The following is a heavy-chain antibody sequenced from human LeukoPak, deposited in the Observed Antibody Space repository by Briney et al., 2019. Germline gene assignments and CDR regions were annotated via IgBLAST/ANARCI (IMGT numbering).Heavy chain of an antibody. CDR3: ARDPTYDFWSGYHLDY. CDR1: GFIFSSYS. D-gene: IGHD3-3*01. J-gene: IGHJ4*02. Sequence: GGSLRLSCAASGFIFSSYSMNWVRQAPGKGLEWVSSITSSSSYIYHADSVKGRFTISRDNAKNSLYLQMNSLRAEDTAVYYCARDPTYDFWSGYHLDYWGQGTLVTVSS. V-gene: IGHV3-21*01. CDR2: ITSSSSYI.